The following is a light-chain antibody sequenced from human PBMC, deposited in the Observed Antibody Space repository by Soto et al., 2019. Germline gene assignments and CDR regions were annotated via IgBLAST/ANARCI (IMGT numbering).Light chain of an antibody. CDR1: SSDVGSYNY. V-gene: IGLV2-11*01. CDR2: DVS. J-gene: IGLJ2*01. CDR3: CSYAGTYTVV. Sequence: QSALTQPRSVSGSPGQSVTVSCTGTSSDVGSYNYVSWYQQHPGKAPKLMIYDVSKRPSGVPDRFSGSKSGNTASLTISGLQAEDEADYHCCSYAGTYTVVFGGGTQLTVL.